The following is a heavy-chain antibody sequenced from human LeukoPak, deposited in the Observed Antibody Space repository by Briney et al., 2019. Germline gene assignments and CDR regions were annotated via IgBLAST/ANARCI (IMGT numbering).Heavy chain of an antibody. CDR3: ARAGYCTNVVCNPEADWFDP. CDR1: GYTFTSYG. J-gene: IGHJ5*02. CDR2: ISTYNGNT. D-gene: IGHD2-8*01. Sequence: ASXXVSCRDSGYTFTSYGLRGVRQAPGQGGERMGWISTYNGNTNSAQKLQGRVTITTDTYRSREYMEVRRLRYDDTAMYYCARAGYCTNVVCNPEADWFDPWGQGTLVTVSS. V-gene: IGHV1-18*01.